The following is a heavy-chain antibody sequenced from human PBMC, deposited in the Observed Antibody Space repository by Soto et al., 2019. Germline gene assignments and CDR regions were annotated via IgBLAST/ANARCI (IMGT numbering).Heavy chain of an antibody. CDR2: IKSKTDGGTT. Sequence: GGSLRLSCAASGFTFSNAWMNWIRQAPGKGLEWVGRIKSKTDGGTTDYAAPVKGRFTISRDDSKNTLYLQMNSLKTEDTAVYYCTTEDSSGYYFDYWGQGTLVTVSS. V-gene: IGHV3-15*07. D-gene: IGHD3-22*01. CDR1: GFTFSNAW. J-gene: IGHJ4*02. CDR3: TTEDSSGYYFDY.